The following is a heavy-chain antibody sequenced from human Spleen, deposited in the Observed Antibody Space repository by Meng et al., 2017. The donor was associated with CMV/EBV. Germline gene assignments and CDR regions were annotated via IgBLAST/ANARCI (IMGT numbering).Heavy chain of an antibody. V-gene: IGHV1-8*03. CDR3: AREAFHWNDASYYYGMDV. J-gene: IGHJ6*02. D-gene: IGHD1-1*01. CDR2: MNPNSGNT. Sequence: ASVKVSCKASGYTFTSYDINWVRQATGQGLEWMGWMNPNSGNTGYAQKFQGRVTITRNTSISTAYMELSSLRSEDTAVYYCAREAFHWNDASYYYGMDVWGQGTTVTVSS. CDR1: GYTFTSYD.